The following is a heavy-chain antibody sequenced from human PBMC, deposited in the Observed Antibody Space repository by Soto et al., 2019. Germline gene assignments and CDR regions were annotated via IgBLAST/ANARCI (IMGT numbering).Heavy chain of an antibody. CDR2: ISSSGSTI. D-gene: IGHD3-3*01. Sequence: GGSLRLSGAAPGFTFSDYYRSWIRQAPGQGLEWVSYISSSGSTIDYADSVKGRFTISRYNAKNSLYLHMNSLRAEDTAVYYCASRITNPNYYYYGMDVWGRGTTVTVS. V-gene: IGHV3-11*01. J-gene: IGHJ6*02. CDR1: GFTFSDYY. CDR3: ASRITNPNYYYYGMDV.